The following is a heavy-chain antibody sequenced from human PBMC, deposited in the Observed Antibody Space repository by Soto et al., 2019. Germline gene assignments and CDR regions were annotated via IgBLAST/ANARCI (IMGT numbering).Heavy chain of an antibody. CDR2: ISGSDDST. D-gene: IGHD6-6*01. V-gene: IGHV3-23*01. CDR3: AKRSSTSTIDY. Sequence: EVQLLESGGSLVQPGESLRLSCAASGFTFSSYAMSWVRQAPGKGLEWVSVISGSDDSTYYADSVKGRVTISRDNPKNTLYLQMNSLRAEDTAVYYCAKRSSTSTIDYWGQGTLVTVSS. J-gene: IGHJ4*02. CDR1: GFTFSSYA.